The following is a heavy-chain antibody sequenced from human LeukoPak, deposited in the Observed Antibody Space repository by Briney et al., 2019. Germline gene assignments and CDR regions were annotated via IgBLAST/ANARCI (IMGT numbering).Heavy chain of an antibody. CDR2: IYYSGST. CDR3: ARDSWTKILDY. V-gene: IGHV4-61*01. D-gene: IGHD3/OR15-3a*01. J-gene: IGHJ4*02. Sequence: PSETLSLTCTVSGGSVSSGSYYWSWIRQPPGKGLEWIGYIYYSGSTNYNPSLKSRVTISVDTSKNQFSLKLSSVTAADTAVYYCARDSWTKILDYWGQGTLVTVSS. CDR1: GGSVSSGSYY.